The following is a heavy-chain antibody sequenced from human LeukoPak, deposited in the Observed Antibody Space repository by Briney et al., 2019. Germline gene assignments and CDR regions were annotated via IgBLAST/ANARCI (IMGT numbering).Heavy chain of an antibody. J-gene: IGHJ4*02. CDR1: GFTFSSYE. V-gene: IGHV3-48*03. D-gene: IGHD6-19*01. CDR3: ARDRTGSSGWYGFDY. Sequence: GGSLRLSCAASGFTFSSYEMNWVRQAPGKGLEWVSYISSSGSTIYYADSVKGRFTISRDNAKNSLYLQMNSLRAEDTAVYYCARDRTGSSGWYGFDYWGQGPLVTVSS. CDR2: ISSSGSTI.